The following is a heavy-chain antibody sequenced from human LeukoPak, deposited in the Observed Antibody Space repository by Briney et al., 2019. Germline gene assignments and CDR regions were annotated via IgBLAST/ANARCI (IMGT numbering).Heavy chain of an antibody. D-gene: IGHD3-10*01. Sequence: SETLSLTCTVSGGSISSYYWSWIRQPAGKGLEWIGHIYTSGSTNYNPSLKSRVTMSVDTSKNQFSLKLSSVTAADTAVYYCARGTRFRDAFDIWGQGTMVTVSS. V-gene: IGHV4-4*07. CDR2: IYTSGST. J-gene: IGHJ3*02. CDR1: GGSISSYY. CDR3: ARGTRFRDAFDI.